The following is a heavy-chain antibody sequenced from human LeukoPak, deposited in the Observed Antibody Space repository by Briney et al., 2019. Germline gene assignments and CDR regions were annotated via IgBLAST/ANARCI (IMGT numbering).Heavy chain of an antibody. CDR2: ISAYNGNT. CDR3: ARRASYYSGYDQYYYYGMDV. Sequence: GASVKVSCKASGYTFTSYGISWVRQAPGQGLEWMGWISAYNGNTNYAQELQGRVTMTTDTSTSTAYVELRSLRSDDTAVYYCARRASYYSGYDQYYYYGMDVWGKGTTVTVSS. CDR1: GYTFTSYG. D-gene: IGHD5-12*01. J-gene: IGHJ6*04. V-gene: IGHV1-18*04.